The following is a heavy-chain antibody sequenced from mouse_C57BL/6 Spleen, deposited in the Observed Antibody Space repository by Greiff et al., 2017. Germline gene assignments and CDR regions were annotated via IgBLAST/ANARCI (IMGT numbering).Heavy chain of an antibody. D-gene: IGHD1-1*01. CDR1: GYTFTSYW. CDR3: ARGVYYYGSRAYFDY. Sequence: QVQLQQSGAELVKPGASVKMSCKASGYTFTSYWITWVKQRPGQGLEWIGDIYPGSGSTNYNEKFKSNATLTVDTSSSTAYMQLSSLTAEVSAVYYCARGVYYYGSRAYFDYWGQGTTLTVSS. V-gene: IGHV1-55*01. CDR2: IYPGSGST. J-gene: IGHJ2*01.